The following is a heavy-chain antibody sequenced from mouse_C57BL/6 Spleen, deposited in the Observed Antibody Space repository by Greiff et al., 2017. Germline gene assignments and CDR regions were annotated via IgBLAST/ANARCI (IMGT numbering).Heavy chain of an antibody. V-gene: IGHV5-6*01. CDR1: GFTFSSYG. CDR3: ARPYYDWEPYARDY. D-gene: IGHD2-4*01. CDR2: ISSGCSYT. Sequence: EVQLVESGGDLVKPGGSLKLSCAASGFTFSSYGMSWVRQTPGKRLEWIAAISSGCSYTYYPDNLKGRFTISRDNAKSTGYLQLSSLKSEDTAMYDCARPYYDWEPYARDYWGQGTSGTGSS. J-gene: IGHJ4*01.